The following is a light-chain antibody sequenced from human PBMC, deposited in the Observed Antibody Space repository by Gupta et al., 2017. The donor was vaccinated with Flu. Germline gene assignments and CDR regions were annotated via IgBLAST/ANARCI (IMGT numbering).Light chain of an antibody. CDR3: SSCTSSTTFV. CDR1: SSDIGSYNY. J-gene: IGLJ2*01. CDR2: GVT. V-gene: IGLV2-14*01. Sequence: SITISCTGTSSDIGSYNYVSWYQQHPGKAPKLLIYGVTNRPPGVSNRFSGSKSGDTASLTISGLQAEDEADYYCSSCTSSTTFVFGGGTKLTVL.